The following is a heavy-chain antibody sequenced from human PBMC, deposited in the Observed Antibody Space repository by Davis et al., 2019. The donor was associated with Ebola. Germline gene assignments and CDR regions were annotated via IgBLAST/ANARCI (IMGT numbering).Heavy chain of an antibody. V-gene: IGHV3-7*01. CDR1: GFTFSNYW. D-gene: IGHD6-13*01. J-gene: IGHJ4*02. CDR2: IKQDGSEK. CDR3: ARLIAAAGWQPAG. Sequence: GGSLRLSCAASGFTFSNYWMTWVRLAPGKGPEWVANIKQDGSEKYYVDSVKGRFTISRDNAKNSLYLQMNSLRAEDTAVYYCARLIAAAGWQPAGWGQGTLVTVSS.